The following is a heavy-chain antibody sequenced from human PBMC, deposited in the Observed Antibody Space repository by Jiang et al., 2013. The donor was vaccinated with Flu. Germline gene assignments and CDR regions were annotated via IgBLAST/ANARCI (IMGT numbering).Heavy chain of an antibody. V-gene: IGHV3-23*01. J-gene: IGHJ4*02. CDR1: GFTFSSYA. CDR2: ISGSGGST. Sequence: CAASGFTFSSYAMSWVRQAPGKGLEWVSAISGSGGSTYYADSVKGRFTISRDNSKNTLYLQMNSLRAEDTAVYYCAKEHSIVGAIDYWGQGTLVTVSS. CDR3: AKEHSIVGAIDY. D-gene: IGHD1-26*01.